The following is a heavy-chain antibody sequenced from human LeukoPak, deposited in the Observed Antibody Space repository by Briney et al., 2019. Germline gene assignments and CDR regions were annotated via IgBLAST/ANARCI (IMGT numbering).Heavy chain of an antibody. CDR3: ARDSTIAAAGIVPNDY. D-gene: IGHD6-13*01. CDR1: GYIFTLYA. CDR2: ISTNTGNP. J-gene: IGHJ4*02. V-gene: IGHV7-4-1*02. Sequence: ASVTVSFTASGYIFTLYAMNWVRQAPGQGLEWMGWISTNTGNPTYAQGFTGRFVFSLDTSVRTAYLQISSLKTEDTAVYYCARDSTIAAAGIVPNDYWGQGTLVTVSS.